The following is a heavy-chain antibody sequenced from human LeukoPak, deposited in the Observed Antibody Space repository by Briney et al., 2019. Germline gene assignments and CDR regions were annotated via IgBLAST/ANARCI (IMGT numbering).Heavy chain of an antibody. V-gene: IGHV3-30*02. CDR3: AKDAKYYYDSTSYDY. CDR2: IRYDGSNK. CDR1: GFTFSSYG. D-gene: IGHD3-22*01. Sequence: PGGSLRLSCAASGFTFSSYGMHWVRQAPGQGLEWVAFIRYDGSNKYYADSVKGRFTISRDNSKNTLYLQMNSLRAEDTAVYYCAKDAKYYYDSTSYDYWGQGTLVTVSS. J-gene: IGHJ4*02.